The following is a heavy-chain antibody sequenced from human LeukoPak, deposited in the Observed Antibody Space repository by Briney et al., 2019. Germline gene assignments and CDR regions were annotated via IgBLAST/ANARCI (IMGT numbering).Heavy chain of an antibody. J-gene: IGHJ6*02. V-gene: IGHV1-8*01. D-gene: IGHD3-22*01. CDR2: MNPNSGNT. CDR1: GYTFTSYD. CDR3: ARDAPYYYDSSGYSKSYYYYGMDV. Sequence: GASVKVSCRASGYTFTSYDINWVRQATGQGLEWMGWMNPNSGNTGYAQKFQGRVTMTRNTSISTAYMEVSGLRSEDTAVYYCARDAPYYYDSSGYSKSYYYYGMDVWGQGTTVTVSS.